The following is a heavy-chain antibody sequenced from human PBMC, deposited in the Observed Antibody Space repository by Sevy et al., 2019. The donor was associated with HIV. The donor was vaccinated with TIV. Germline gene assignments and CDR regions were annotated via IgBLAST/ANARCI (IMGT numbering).Heavy chain of an antibody. Sequence: RPGGSLRLSCAASGFNFDDYGMSWVRQAPGKGLEWVSSINWNGASRGYAASVKGRFTISRDNAKNSLYLQMNSLRAEDTALYYCAVHSIAADDDYWGQGTLVTVSS. D-gene: IGHD6-13*01. V-gene: IGHV3-20*04. J-gene: IGHJ4*02. CDR1: GFNFDDYG. CDR2: INWNGASR. CDR3: AVHSIAADDDY.